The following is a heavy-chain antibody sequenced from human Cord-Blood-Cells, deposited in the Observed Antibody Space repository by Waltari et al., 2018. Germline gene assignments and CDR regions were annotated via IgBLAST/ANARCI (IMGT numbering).Heavy chain of an antibody. CDR1: GYTFTSYD. V-gene: IGHV1-8*01. D-gene: IGHD2-8*02. CDR3: ARGFPHRSVLGVYWYFDL. CDR2: MDPNSGNT. J-gene: IGHJ2*01. Sequence: QVQLVQSGAEVKKPGASVKVSCKASGYTFTSYDINWVRQATGQGLEWMGWMDPNSGNTGYAQKFQGRVTMTRNTSISTAYMELSSLRSEDTAVYYCARGFPHRSVLGVYWYFDLWGRGTLVTVSS.